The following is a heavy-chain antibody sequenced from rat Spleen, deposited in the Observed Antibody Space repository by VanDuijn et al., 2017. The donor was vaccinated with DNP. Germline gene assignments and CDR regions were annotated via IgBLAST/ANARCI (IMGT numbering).Heavy chain of an antibody. CDR2: ISYDGGNT. D-gene: IGHD1-12*02. V-gene: IGHV5-17*01. CDR3: AKDTYYDGSYYGVMNA. CDR1: GFTFSDYA. J-gene: IGHJ4*01. Sequence: EVQLVESGGGLVQPGRSLKFSCAASGFTFSDYAMAWVRQAPKKGLEWVASISYDGGNTYYRDSVKGRFTISRDNAKNTLYLQMDSLRSEDTATYYCAKDTYYDGSYYGVMNAWGQGASVTVSS.